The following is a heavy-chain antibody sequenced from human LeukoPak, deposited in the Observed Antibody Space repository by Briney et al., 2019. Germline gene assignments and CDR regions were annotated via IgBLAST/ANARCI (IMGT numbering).Heavy chain of an antibody. Sequence: GGSRRLSCAASGFTVSSNYMSWVRQAPGKGLEWVSVIYSGGSTYYADSVKGRFTISRHNSKNTLYLQMNSLRAEDTAVYYCARDRYCSSTSCYMSDAFDIWGQGTMVTVSS. V-gene: IGHV3-53*04. D-gene: IGHD2-2*02. CDR1: GFTVSSNY. CDR3: ARDRYCSSTSCYMSDAFDI. J-gene: IGHJ3*02. CDR2: IYSGGST.